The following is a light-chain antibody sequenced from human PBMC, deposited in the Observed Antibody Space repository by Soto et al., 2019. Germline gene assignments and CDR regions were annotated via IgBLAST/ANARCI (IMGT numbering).Light chain of an antibody. Sequence: EIGLTQSPATLSVSPGERATLSCRASQSISSKLAWFQQKAGQGPRLLIYDTSTRATGIPARFSGSGSGTEFTLTINSLQSEAFAVYYCQQYYDWWTFGQGTKVDIK. CDR1: QSISSK. V-gene: IGKV3-15*01. J-gene: IGKJ1*01. CDR2: DTS. CDR3: QQYYDWWT.